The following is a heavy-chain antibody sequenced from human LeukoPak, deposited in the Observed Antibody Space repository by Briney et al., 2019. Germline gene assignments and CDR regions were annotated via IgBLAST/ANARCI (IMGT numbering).Heavy chain of an antibody. CDR1: GFTFSRNG. J-gene: IGHJ4*02. Sequence: PGRSLRLSCAASGFTFSRNGMHWVRQAPGKGLEWVAVIWYDGSNKYYAASVKGRFTISRDNSKNTLYLQMNSLRAEDTAVYYCARDFGCSSTSCFSFPFDYWGQGTLVTVSS. V-gene: IGHV3-33*01. CDR2: IWYDGSNK. D-gene: IGHD2-2*01. CDR3: ARDFGCSSTSCFSFPFDY.